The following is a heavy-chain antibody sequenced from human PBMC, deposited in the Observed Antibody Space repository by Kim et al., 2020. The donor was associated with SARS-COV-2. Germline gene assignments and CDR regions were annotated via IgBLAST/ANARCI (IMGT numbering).Heavy chain of an antibody. Sequence: SETLSLTCTVSGGSISSYYWSWIRQPPGKGLEWIGYIYYSGSTNYNPSLKSRVTISVDTSKNQFSLKLSSVTAADTAVYYCARGTYNYYGSGMGRVSFDIWGQGTMVTVSS. CDR1: GGSISSYY. J-gene: IGHJ3*02. CDR2: IYYSGST. CDR3: ARGTYNYYGSGMGRVSFDI. D-gene: IGHD3-10*01. V-gene: IGHV4-59*01.